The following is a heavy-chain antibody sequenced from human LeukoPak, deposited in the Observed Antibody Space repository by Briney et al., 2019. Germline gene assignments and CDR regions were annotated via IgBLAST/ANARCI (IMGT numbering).Heavy chain of an antibody. CDR1: GFTFSSYG. V-gene: IGHV3-30*02. CDR3: AKDVIYSLGDGYSPEY. CDR2: IRYDGSNK. Sequence: GGSLRLSCAASGFTFSSYGMHWVRQAPGKGLEWVAFIRYDGSNKYYADSVKGRFTISRDNSKNTLYLQMNSLRAEDTAVYYCAKDVIYSLGDGYSPEYWGQGTLVTVSS. D-gene: IGHD5-24*01. J-gene: IGHJ4*02.